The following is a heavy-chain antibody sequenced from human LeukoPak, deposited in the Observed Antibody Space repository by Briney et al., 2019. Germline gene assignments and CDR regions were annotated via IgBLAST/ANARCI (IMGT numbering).Heavy chain of an antibody. CDR2: MNPNSGNT. Sequence: ASVKVSCKASGYTFTSYDINWVRQATGQGLEWMGWMNPNSGNTGYAQKFQGRVTMTRNTSISTAYMELSSLRSEDTAVYYCARENKYDSSGYYWNWFDPWGQGTLVTVSS. CDR3: ARENKYDSSGYYWNWFDP. CDR1: GYTFTSYD. D-gene: IGHD3-22*01. J-gene: IGHJ5*02. V-gene: IGHV1-8*01.